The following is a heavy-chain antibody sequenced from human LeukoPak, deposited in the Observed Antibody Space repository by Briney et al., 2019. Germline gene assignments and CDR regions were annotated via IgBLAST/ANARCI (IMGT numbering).Heavy chain of an antibody. D-gene: IGHD3-3*01. CDR2: VSGSAGST. V-gene: IGHV3-23*01. J-gene: IGHJ4*02. CDR3: AKEYYDFWSGYPHDY. CDR1: GFTFSSYA. Sequence: PGGSLRLSCAASGFTFSSYAMSWLRQAPGKGLEWVSAVSGSAGSTYYADSVKGRFTISRDNSKNTLYLQMNSLRAEDTAVYYCAKEYYDFWSGYPHDYWGQGTLVTVSS.